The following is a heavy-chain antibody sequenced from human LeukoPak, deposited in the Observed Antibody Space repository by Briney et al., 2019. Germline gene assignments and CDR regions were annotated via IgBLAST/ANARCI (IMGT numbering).Heavy chain of an antibody. J-gene: IGHJ3*02. Sequence: QPGGSLRLSCAASGFTFSSYSMNWVRQAPGKGLEWVSYISSSSSTKYYADSVKGRFTISRDNAKNSLYLQMNSLRAEDTAVYYCARDRHASSGSRGAFDIWGQGTMVTVSS. CDR1: GFTFSSYS. D-gene: IGHD6-19*01. CDR2: ISSSSSTK. V-gene: IGHV3-48*01. CDR3: ARDRHASSGSRGAFDI.